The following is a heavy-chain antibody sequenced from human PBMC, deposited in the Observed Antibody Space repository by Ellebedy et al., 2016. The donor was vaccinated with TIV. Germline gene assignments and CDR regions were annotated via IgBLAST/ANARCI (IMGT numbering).Heavy chain of an antibody. Sequence: MPSETLSLTCSVSGGSITNYCWSWIRQPPGKGLEWLGFIFYSGSTNYNPSLKSRVSISVDTSKNQFSLKLTSVTAADTAVYYCARVSNLKGADYWGQGTLVTVSS. J-gene: IGHJ4*02. V-gene: IGHV4-59*12. D-gene: IGHD3-16*01. CDR3: ARVSNLKGADY. CDR2: IFYSGST. CDR1: GGSITNYC.